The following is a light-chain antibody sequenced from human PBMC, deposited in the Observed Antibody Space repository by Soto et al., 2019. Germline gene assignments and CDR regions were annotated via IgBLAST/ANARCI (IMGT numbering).Light chain of an antibody. J-gene: IGLJ1*01. V-gene: IGLV2-14*01. Sequence: QSVLTQPASVSGSPGQSITISCTGTSSDVGGYNYVSWYQQHPGKAPKLMIYEVSNRPSGASNRFSGSKSGNTASLTISGLQAEDEADYYCSSYTSSSTLVFGTGTKSPS. CDR1: SSDVGGYNY. CDR2: EVS. CDR3: SSYTSSSTLV.